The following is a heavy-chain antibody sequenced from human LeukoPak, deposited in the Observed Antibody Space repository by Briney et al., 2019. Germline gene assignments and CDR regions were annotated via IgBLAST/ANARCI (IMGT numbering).Heavy chain of an antibody. CDR1: GFTFSSYS. J-gene: IGHJ6*03. Sequence: GGSLRLSCAASGFTFSSYSMNWVRQAPGKGLEWVSYISSSSSTIYYADSVKGRFTISRDNAKSSLYLQITSLGAEDTAVYYCASPRREYSSSSVYYYYYMDVWGKGPTVTVSS. CDR3: ASPRREYSSSSVYYYYYMDV. CDR2: ISSSSSTI. D-gene: IGHD6-6*01. V-gene: IGHV3-48*01.